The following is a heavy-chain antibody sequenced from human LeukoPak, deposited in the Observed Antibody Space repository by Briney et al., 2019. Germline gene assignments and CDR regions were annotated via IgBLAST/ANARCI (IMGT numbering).Heavy chain of an antibody. CDR2: ITGSGGST. V-gene: IGHV3-23*01. J-gene: IGHJ4*02. CDR1: GFTVSSNY. D-gene: IGHD3-22*01. CDR3: AGGGIYDSSGYYLDY. Sequence: PGGSLRLSCAASGFTVSSNYMSWVRQAPGKGLEWVSSITGSGGSTYYADSVKGRFTISRDNSKNTVYLQMNSLRAADTAVYYCAGGGIYDSSGYYLDYWGQGTLVTVSS.